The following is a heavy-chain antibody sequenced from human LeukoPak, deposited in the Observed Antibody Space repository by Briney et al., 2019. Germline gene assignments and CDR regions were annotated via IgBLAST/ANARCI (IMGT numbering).Heavy chain of an antibody. CDR3: ARGYYYDSSGYPDY. CDR1: GYTFTSYW. J-gene: IGHJ4*02. V-gene: IGHV5-51*01. D-gene: IGHD3-22*01. Sequence: GGSRRLSCKGSGYTFTSYWIGWVRQMPGKGLEWMGIIYPGDSDTRYSPSFQGQVTISADKSINTAYLQWSTLKASDTAMYYCARGYYYDSSGYPDYWGQGTLVTGSS. CDR2: IYPGDSDT.